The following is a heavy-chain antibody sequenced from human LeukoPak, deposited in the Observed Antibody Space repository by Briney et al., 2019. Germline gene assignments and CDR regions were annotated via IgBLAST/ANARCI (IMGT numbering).Heavy chain of an antibody. J-gene: IGHJ4*02. CDR1: GFTFSDYY. CDR2: ISSSGSTI. CDR3: ARVATSSGWYPMGY. V-gene: IGHV3-11*01. D-gene: IGHD6-19*01. Sequence: GGSLRLSCAASGFTFSDYYMSWIRQAPGKGLEWGSYISSSGSTIYYADSVKGRFTISRDNAKNSLYLQMNSLRAEDTAVYYCARVATSSGWYPMGYWGQGTLVTVSS.